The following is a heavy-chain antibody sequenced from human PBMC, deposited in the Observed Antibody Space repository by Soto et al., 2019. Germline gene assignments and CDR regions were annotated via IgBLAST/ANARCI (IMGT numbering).Heavy chain of an antibody. V-gene: IGHV3-11*01. CDR3: AREHEKGTAPDYYYYMDV. CDR2: ISSRGSNI. J-gene: IGHJ6*03. CDR1: GFTFSDYY. D-gene: IGHD3-10*01. Sequence: GGSLRLSCAASGFTFSDYYMSWIRQAPGKGLEWLSYISSRGSNIYYPDSVKGRFTISRDNAKNSLYLQMDSLRAEDTAVYYCAREHEKGTAPDYYYYMDVWGKGTTVTVSS.